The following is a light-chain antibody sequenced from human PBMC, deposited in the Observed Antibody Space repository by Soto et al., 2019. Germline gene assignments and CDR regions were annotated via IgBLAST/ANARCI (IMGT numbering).Light chain of an antibody. CDR3: FSYAGSSSKV. Sequence: QSALTQPASVSGSPGQSITISCTGTSSDVGSYNLVSWYQQHPGKAPKLMIYEGSKRPSGVSNRFSGSKSGNTASLTISGLQAEDEADYYCFSYAGSSSKVFGGGTKVTVL. J-gene: IGLJ2*01. V-gene: IGLV2-23*01. CDR1: SSDVGSYNL. CDR2: EGS.